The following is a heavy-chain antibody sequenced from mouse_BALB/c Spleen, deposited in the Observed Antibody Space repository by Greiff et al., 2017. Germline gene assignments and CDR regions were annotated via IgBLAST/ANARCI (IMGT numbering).Heavy chain of an antibody. CDR3: AKHDRDAMDY. V-gene: IGHV7-3*02. J-gene: IGHJ4*01. Sequence: DVHLVESGGGLVQPGGSLRLSCATSGFTFTDYYMSWVRQPPGKALEWLGFIRNKANGYTTEYSASEKGRFTISRENSQSILYLQMHTLRAEDSANYCCAKHDRDAMDYWGQGTSVTVSS. CDR2: IRNKANGYTT. D-gene: IGHD2-12*01. CDR1: GFTFTDYY.